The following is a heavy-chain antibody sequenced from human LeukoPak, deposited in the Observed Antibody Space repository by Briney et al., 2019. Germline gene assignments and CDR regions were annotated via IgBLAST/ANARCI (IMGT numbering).Heavy chain of an antibody. J-gene: IGHJ4*02. D-gene: IGHD5-18*01. CDR1: GFTVSSNY. CDR3: IYGYTLDF. Sequence: QPGGSLRLSCAASGFTVSSNYMNWVRHAPGKGLDWVSVIYSGGSTNYADSVKGRFTNSRDNSKNTLYLQMNSLRAEDTAVYYCIYGYTLDFWGQGTLVTVSS. V-gene: IGHV3-53*01. CDR2: IYSGGST.